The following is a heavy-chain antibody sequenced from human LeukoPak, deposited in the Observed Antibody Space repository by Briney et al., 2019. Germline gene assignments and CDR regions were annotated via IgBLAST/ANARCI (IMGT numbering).Heavy chain of an antibody. CDR3: ARGTHSSLDYGGNSVRWFDP. Sequence: SETLSLTCSVSGDSVTGGLYYWSWIRQPPGKGLEWIGYIYYSGSTNYNPSLKSRVTISVDTSKNQFSLKLSSVTAADTAVYYCARGTHSSLDYGGNSVRWFDPWGQGTLVTVSS. J-gene: IGHJ5*02. CDR1: GDSVTGGLYY. CDR2: IYYSGST. V-gene: IGHV4-61*01. D-gene: IGHD4-23*01.